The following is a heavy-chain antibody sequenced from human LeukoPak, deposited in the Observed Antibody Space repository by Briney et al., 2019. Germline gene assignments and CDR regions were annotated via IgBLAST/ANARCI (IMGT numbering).Heavy chain of an antibody. CDR2: IFYSGST. Sequence: SETLSLTCTVSGGSISSSSYFWGWIRQPPGKGLEWIGSIFYSGSTYYNPSLNSRVTISIDTSKNQFSLRLSSVTAADTAVYYYARQMNTVTADYWGQGTLVTVSS. CDR3: ARQMNTVTADY. D-gene: IGHD4-17*01. V-gene: IGHV4-39*01. J-gene: IGHJ4*02. CDR1: GGSISSSSYF.